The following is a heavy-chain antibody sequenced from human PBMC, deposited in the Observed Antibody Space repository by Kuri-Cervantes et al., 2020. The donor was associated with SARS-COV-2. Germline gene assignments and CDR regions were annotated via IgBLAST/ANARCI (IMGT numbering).Heavy chain of an antibody. CDR2: MNPVSGNT. Sequence: ASVKVSCKASGYSSTDHDINWVRQATGQGLEWMGWMNPVSGNTGYAQRFQGRVTMTRDTSLRTAYLELTSLRSDDTAVYYCASLSYSSAWYEGSWGQGTLVTVSS. J-gene: IGHJ5*02. D-gene: IGHD6-19*01. V-gene: IGHV1-8*02. CDR1: GYSSTDHD. CDR3: ASLSYSSAWYEGS.